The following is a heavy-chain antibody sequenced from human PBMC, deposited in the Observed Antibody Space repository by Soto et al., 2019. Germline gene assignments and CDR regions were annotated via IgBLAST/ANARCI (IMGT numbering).Heavy chain of an antibody. D-gene: IGHD2-2*01. CDR3: ARGRSSTSQYPIGY. CDR1: GGSISSGGYY. Sequence: PSETLSLTCTVSGGSISSGGYYWSWIRQHPGKGLEWIGYIYYSGSTYYNPSLKSRVTISVDTSKNQFSLKLSSVTAADTAVYYCARGRSSTSQYPIGYSGHGTLVTVSS. V-gene: IGHV4-31*03. CDR2: IYYSGST. J-gene: IGHJ4*01.